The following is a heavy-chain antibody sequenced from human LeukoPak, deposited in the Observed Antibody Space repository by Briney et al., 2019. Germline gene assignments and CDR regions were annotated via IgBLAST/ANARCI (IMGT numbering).Heavy chain of an antibody. CDR2: ISAYNGNT. CDR3: ARDGRRELPESYYYYYGMDV. CDR1: GYTFSSFD. V-gene: IGHV1-18*01. J-gene: IGHJ6*02. D-gene: IGHD1-26*01. Sequence: GASVKVSCKASGYTFSSFDINWVRQAPGQGLEWMGWISAYNGNTNYAQKLQGRVTMTTDTSTSTAYMELRSLRSDDTAVYYCARDGRRELPESYYYYYGMDVWGQGTRSPSP.